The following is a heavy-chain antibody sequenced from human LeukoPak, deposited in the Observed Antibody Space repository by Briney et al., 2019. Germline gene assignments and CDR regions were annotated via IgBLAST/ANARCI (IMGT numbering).Heavy chain of an antibody. CDR2: IHSGGST. D-gene: IGHD3-9*01. CDR3: ARGYYDILTGYGTPFDY. J-gene: IGHJ4*02. Sequence: GGSLRLSCAASGFTVSSNYMSWVRQAPGKGLEWVSVIHSGGSTYYADSVKGRFTISRDNSKNTLYLQMNSLRAEDTAVYYCARGYYDILTGYGTPFDYWGQGTLVTVSS. V-gene: IGHV3-66*02. CDR1: GFTVSSNY.